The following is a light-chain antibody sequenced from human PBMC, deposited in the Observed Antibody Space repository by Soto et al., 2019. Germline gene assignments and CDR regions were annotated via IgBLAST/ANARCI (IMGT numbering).Light chain of an antibody. CDR2: GAS. Sequence: EIVLTQSPGTLSLSPGERATLSCRASQSVSSSYLAWYQQKPGQAPRPLIYGASRRAIGIPDRFSGSGSGTDFTLTISRLEPEDFAVYYFQQYGSSPWTLGQGTKVEIK. V-gene: IGKV3-20*01. CDR1: QSVSSSY. J-gene: IGKJ1*01. CDR3: QQYGSSPWT.